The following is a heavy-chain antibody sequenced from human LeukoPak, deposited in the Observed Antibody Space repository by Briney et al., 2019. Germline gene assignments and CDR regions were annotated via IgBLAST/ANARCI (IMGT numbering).Heavy chain of an antibody. CDR3: ARDYGSGPSFDY. J-gene: IGHJ4*02. CDR1: GGPFSGYY. CDR2: INHSGST. V-gene: IGHV4-34*01. D-gene: IGHD3-10*01. Sequence: KASETLSLTCAVYGGPFSGYYWSWIRQPPGKGLEWIGEINHSGSTNYNPSLKSRVTISVDTSKNQFSLKLSSVTAADTAVYYCARDYGSGPSFDYWGQGTLVTVSS.